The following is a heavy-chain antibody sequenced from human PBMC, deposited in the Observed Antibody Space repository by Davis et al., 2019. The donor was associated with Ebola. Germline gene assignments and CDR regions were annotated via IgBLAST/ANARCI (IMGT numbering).Heavy chain of an antibody. D-gene: IGHD4-17*01. V-gene: IGHV4-59*08. CDR3: ARNDYGDVGPDY. J-gene: IGHJ4*02. CDR2: IYHSEIT. CDR1: GGSFSGYY. Sequence: SETLSLTCAVYGGSFSGYYWSWIRQPPGKGLEWIGYIYHSEITDSNPSLKSRVTISVDTSKNQFSLKLNSVTAADTAVYYCARNDYGDVGPDYWGQGTLVTVSS.